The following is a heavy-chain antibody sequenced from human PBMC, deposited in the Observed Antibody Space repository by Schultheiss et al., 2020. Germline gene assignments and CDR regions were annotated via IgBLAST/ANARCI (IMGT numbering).Heavy chain of an antibody. CDR1: GGSISSSSYY. CDR2: IYYSGST. D-gene: IGHD4-17*01. CDR3: ARSDDFGDYGIDY. J-gene: IGHJ4*02. Sequence: GSLRLSCTVSGGSISSSSYYWGWIRQPPGKGLEWIGSIYYSGSTYYNTSLKSRVTISVDTSKNQFSLKLSSVTAADTAVYYCARSDDFGDYGIDYWGQGTLVTVSS. V-gene: IGHV4-39*07.